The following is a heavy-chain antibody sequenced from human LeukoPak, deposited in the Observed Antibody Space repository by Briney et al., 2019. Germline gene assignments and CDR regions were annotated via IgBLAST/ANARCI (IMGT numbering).Heavy chain of an antibody. Sequence: SETVSLTCTVSGGSISSGSYYWSWIRQPAGKGLEWIGRIYTSGSTNYNPSLKSRVTISVDTSKNQFSLKLSSVTAADTAVYYCARGPTDAFDIWGQGTMVTVSS. CDR1: GGSISSGSYY. CDR3: ARGPTDAFDI. V-gene: IGHV4-61*02. J-gene: IGHJ3*02. CDR2: IYTSGST.